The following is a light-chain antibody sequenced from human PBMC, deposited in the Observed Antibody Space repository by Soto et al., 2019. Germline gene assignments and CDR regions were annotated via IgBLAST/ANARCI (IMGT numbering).Light chain of an antibody. J-gene: IGKJ4*01. CDR2: GAS. V-gene: IGKV3-20*01. CDR1: QSVSSNY. CDR3: QRYGTSPLT. Sequence: EIVLTQSPGTLSLSPGERATLSCRASQSVSSNYLAWYQQKPGQAPRLLIYGASSRAIGIPGRFSGSGSGTDFALTISRLEPEDFAVYYCQRYGTSPLTFGGGTKVEIK.